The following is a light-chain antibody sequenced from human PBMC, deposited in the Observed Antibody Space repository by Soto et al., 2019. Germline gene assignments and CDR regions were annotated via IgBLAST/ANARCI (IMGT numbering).Light chain of an antibody. CDR2: GAS. CDR1: QSVSSSY. V-gene: IGKV3-20*01. Sequence: EIVLTQSPGTLSLSPGERATLSCRASQSVSSSYLAWYQQKPGQAPRLLIYGASSMATGIPDRFSGSGSGTHFTLTSSRLEPEDFVVYYCQQYGSSPPLYTFGQGTKLEIK. CDR3: QQYGSSPPLYT. J-gene: IGKJ2*01.